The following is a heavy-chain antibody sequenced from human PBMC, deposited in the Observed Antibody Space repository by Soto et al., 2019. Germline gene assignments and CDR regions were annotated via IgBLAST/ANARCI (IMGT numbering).Heavy chain of an antibody. V-gene: IGHV5-51*01. CDR1: GYSFTSYW. J-gene: IGHJ6*02. D-gene: IGHD6-13*01. CDR3: AKTAAGGKNYYGMDV. Sequence: LGESLKISCKGSGYSFTSYWIGWVRQMPGKGLEWMGIIYPGDSDTRYSPPFQGQVTISADKSISTAYLQWSSLKASDTAMYYCAKTAAGGKNYYGMDVWGQGTTVTVSS. CDR2: IYPGDSDT.